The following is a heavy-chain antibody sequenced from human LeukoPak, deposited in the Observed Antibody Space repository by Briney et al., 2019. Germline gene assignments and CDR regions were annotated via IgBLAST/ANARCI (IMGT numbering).Heavy chain of an antibody. CDR3: AREKGGDCFYDY. CDR2: ISSSGSYI. V-gene: IGHV3-21*01. J-gene: IGHJ4*02. Sequence: GGSLRLSCAASGFTFSSYSMNWVRQAPGKGLEWVSSISSSGSYIYYADSVKGRFTISRDNAKNSLYLQMNSLRAEDTAVYYCAREKGGDCFYDYWGQGTLVTVSS. CDR1: GFTFSSYS. D-gene: IGHD2-21*02.